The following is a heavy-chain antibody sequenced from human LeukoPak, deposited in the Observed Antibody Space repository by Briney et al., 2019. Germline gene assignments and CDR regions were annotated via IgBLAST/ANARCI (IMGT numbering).Heavy chain of an antibody. CDR1: GGSISGYF. CDR2: IYSGGST. D-gene: IGHD6-13*01. J-gene: IGHJ4*02. V-gene: IGHV4-4*07. CDR3: ARGPKGDITAAAIDH. Sequence: SETLSLTCSVSGGSISGYFWSWIRQPAGKGLEWIGRIYSGGSTNYNPSLKSRLTMSVATSKNQFSLKLTSVTAADTAFYYCARGPKGDITAAAIDHWGQGTLVTVSS.